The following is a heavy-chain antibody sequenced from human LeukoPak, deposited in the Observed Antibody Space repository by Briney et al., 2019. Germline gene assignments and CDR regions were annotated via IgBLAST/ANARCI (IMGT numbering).Heavy chain of an antibody. CDR1: GFTFSSYA. CDR3: ASSGSYRFDY. CDR2: ISGSGGST. J-gene: IGHJ4*02. D-gene: IGHD1-26*01. Sequence: GGSLRLSCAAPGFTFSSYAMSWVRQAPGKGLEWVSAISGSGGSTYYADSVKGRFTISRDNAKNSLYLQINSLRDEDTAVYYCASSGSYRFDYWGQGTLVTVSS. V-gene: IGHV3-23*01.